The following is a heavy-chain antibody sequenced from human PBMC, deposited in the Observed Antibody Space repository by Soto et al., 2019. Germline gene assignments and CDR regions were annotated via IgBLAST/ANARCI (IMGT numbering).Heavy chain of an antibody. CDR1: GGSISGGGYY. J-gene: IGHJ6*02. CDR3: ARDSLSDSRGFYSFDPYPYGMDV. D-gene: IGHD3-22*01. V-gene: IGHV4-31*03. CDR2: VYYNGNT. Sequence: QVQLQESGPGLLNPSQTLSLTCTVSGGSISGGGYYWSWIRQHPGKGLEWIGHVYYNGNTSYNPSLKSRLSISLDTSQNQFALKLRSVTAADTAVYYCARDSLSDSRGFYSFDPYPYGMDVWGQGTAVTVSS.